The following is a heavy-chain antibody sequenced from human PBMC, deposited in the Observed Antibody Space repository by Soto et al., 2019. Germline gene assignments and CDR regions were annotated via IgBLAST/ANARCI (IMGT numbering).Heavy chain of an antibody. D-gene: IGHD6-25*01. Sequence: LRLSCAGSGFIFSSYWMHWVRQAPGKGLVWVSRINRDGTSTSYADSVKGRFTISRDNAKNTLYLQMNSLRAEDTAVYYCARVGQGRHYLDYWGQGTLVTVSS. CDR2: INRDGTST. CDR1: GFIFSSYW. CDR3: ARVGQGRHYLDY. V-gene: IGHV3-74*01. J-gene: IGHJ4*02.